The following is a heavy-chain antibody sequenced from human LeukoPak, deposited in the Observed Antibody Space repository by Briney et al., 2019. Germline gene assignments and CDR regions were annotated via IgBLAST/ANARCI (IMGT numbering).Heavy chain of an antibody. CDR2: INNDGNIV. CDR1: RFIFRHYC. Sequence: GGSLTLSCSVSRFIFRHYCMHWVRQAPGKGPEWVSHINNDGNIVSYADSVKGRFNISRDNSKNTLYLQMNSLRGEDTALYYCAKDGLYYGGSEHVYYFDSWGQGTLVTVSS. CDR3: AKDGLYYGGSEHVYYFDS. D-gene: IGHD2-21*01. J-gene: IGHJ4*02. V-gene: IGHV3-74*01.